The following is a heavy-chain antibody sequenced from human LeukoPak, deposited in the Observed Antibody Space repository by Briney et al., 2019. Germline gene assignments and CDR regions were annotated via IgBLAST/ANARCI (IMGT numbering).Heavy chain of an antibody. D-gene: IGHD3-10*01. V-gene: IGHV4-34*01. CDR2: INHSGST. CDR1: GGSFSGYY. Sequence: SETLSLTCAVYGGSFSGYYWSWIRQPPGKGLEWIGEINHSGSTNYNPSLKSRVTISVDTSKNQFSLKLSSVTAAGTAVYYCASRVRGVGFPTINWFDPWGQGTLVTVSS. CDR3: ASRVRGVGFPTINWFDP. J-gene: IGHJ5*02.